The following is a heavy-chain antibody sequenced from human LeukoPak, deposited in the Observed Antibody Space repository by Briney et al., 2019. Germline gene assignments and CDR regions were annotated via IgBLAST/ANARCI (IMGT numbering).Heavy chain of an antibody. CDR1: GGSISSYY. D-gene: IGHD1-26*01. CDR3: ARHHSGLRPYYYYGMDV. J-gene: IGHJ6*02. V-gene: IGHV4-59*08. Sequence: PSETLSLTCTVSGGSISSYYWSWIRQPPGKGLEWIEYIYYSGSTNYNPSLKGRVTISVDTSKNQFSLKLSSVTAADTAVYYCARHHSGLRPYYYYGMDVWGQGTTVTVSS. CDR2: IYYSGST.